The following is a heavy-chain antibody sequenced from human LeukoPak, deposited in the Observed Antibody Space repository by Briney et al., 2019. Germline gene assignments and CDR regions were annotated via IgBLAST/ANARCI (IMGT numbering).Heavy chain of an antibody. CDR2: IWYDGSNK. J-gene: IGHJ4*02. CDR1: GFTFSSYG. D-gene: IGHD6-19*01. CDR3: ARDYRYSSGWATPGYFDY. V-gene: IGHV3-33*01. Sequence: PGGSLRLSCAASGFTFSSYGMHWVRQAPGKGLEWVAVIWYDGSNKYYADSVKGRFTISRDNSKNTLYLQMNSPRAEDTAVYYCARDYRYSSGWATPGYFDYWGQGTLVTVSS.